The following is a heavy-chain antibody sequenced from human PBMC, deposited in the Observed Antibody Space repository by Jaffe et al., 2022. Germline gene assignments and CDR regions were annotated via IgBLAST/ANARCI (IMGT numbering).Heavy chain of an antibody. CDR3: ARDGSGYSYGFSPYYYYYMDV. D-gene: IGHD5-18*01. V-gene: IGHV1-69*05. CDR1: GGTFSSYA. Sequence: QVQLVQSGAEVKKPGSSVKVSCKASGGTFSSYAISWVRQAPGQGLEWMGGIIPIFGTANYAQKFQGRVTITTDESTSTAYMELSSLRSEDTAVYYCARDGSGYSYGFSPYYYYYMDVWGKGTTVTVSS. CDR2: IIPIFGTA. J-gene: IGHJ6*03.